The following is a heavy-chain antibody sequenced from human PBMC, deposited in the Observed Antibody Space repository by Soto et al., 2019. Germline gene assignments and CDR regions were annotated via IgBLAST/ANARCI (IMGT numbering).Heavy chain of an antibody. CDR1: GFTFSSYW. CDR3: ARDQHPDFWSGHSYYYYMDV. D-gene: IGHD3-3*01. CDR2: IKQDGSEK. J-gene: IGHJ6*03. Sequence: GGSLRLSCAASGFTFSSYWMSWVRQAPGKGLEWVANIKQDGSEKYYVDSVKGRFTISRDNAKNSLYLQMNSLRAEDTAVYYCARDQHPDFWSGHSYYYYMDVWGKGTTVTVSS. V-gene: IGHV3-7*01.